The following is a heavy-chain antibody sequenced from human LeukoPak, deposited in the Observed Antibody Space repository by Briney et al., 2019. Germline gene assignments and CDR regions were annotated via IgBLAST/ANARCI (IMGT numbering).Heavy chain of an antibody. D-gene: IGHD2-21*02. V-gene: IGHV3-73*01. CDR1: GFTFSGSA. CDR2: IRSKANSYAT. J-gene: IGHJ4*02. Sequence: GGSLRLSCAASGFTFSGSAMHWVRQASGKGLEWVGRIRSKANSYATAYAASAKGRFTISRDDSKNTAYLQMNSLKTEDTAVYYCTSRAIVVVTATYYFDYWGQGTLVTVSS. CDR3: TSRAIVVVTATYYFDY.